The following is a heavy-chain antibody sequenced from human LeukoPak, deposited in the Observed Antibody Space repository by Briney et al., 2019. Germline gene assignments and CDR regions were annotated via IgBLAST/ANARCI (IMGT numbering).Heavy chain of an antibody. J-gene: IGHJ4*02. CDR1: GGSINSGY. D-gene: IGHD1-26*01. Sequence: SETLSLTCSVSGGSINSGYWSWIRQPPGKGLEWIGLLHPSGSTNYNPSLKSRVTISVDTSRTQFSRKLSSMTAADTAVYYCAGGHYPLEYWGQGTLVTVSS. CDR2: LHPSGST. CDR3: AGGHYPLEY. V-gene: IGHV4-59*01.